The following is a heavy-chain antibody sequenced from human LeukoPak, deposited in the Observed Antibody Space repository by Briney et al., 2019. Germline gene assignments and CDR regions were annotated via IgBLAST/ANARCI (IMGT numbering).Heavy chain of an antibody. D-gene: IGHD5-12*01. V-gene: IGHV4-59*12. CDR1: GGSISSYY. J-gene: IGHJ4*02. CDR2: IYYSGST. Sequence: SETLSLTCTVSGGSISSYYWSWIRQPPGKGLEWIGYIYYSGSTNYNPSLKSRVTISVDTSKNQFSLKLSSVTAADTAVYYCARRGGDSGYDLIPYWGQGTLVTVSS. CDR3: ARRGGDSGYDLIPY.